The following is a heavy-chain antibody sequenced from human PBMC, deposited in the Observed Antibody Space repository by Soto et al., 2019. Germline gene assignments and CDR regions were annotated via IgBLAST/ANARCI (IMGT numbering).Heavy chain of an antibody. CDR2: DK. J-gene: IGHJ4*02. Sequence: DKRYSPSLKNRLTITKDTSKNQVVLTMTNMDPGDTATYYCAHRDGARFYFDYWGQGTLVTVTS. V-gene: IGHV2-5*01. CDR3: AHRDGARFYFDY.